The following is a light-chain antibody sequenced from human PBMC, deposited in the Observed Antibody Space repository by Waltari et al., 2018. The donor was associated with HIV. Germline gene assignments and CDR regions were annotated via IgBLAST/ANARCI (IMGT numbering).Light chain of an antibody. CDR3: EAWDDSLNGVV. Sequence: QSVLPQPPSASWTPVPRVTISCSGRSSTTGLTSVNWYQQVPGTAPKPLSYTNNQRPSEVPKRFSASKSGTSASLAISRLQAEDEADYYCEAWDDSLNGVVFGGGTKLTVL. V-gene: IGLV1-44*01. CDR2: TNN. CDR1: SSTTGLTS. J-gene: IGLJ2*01.